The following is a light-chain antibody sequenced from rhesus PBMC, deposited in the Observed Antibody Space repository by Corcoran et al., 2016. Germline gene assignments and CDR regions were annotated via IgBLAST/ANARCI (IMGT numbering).Light chain of an antibody. CDR1: QSLLFRSNNKNY. V-gene: IGKV4-1*01. CDR2: WAS. CDR3: QQYYNTPYT. Sequence: DIVMTQSPDSLALSLGERVSITCKSSQSLLFRSNNKNYLARYPQKPGLAPKLPLYWASTRESGVPIRFSGSGAGTDFTHTISGLQAEDVAMYYCQQYYNTPYTFAQGTKVEI. J-gene: IGKJ2*01.